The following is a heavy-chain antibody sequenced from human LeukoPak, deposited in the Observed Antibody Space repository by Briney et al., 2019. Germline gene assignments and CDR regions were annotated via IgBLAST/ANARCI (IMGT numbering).Heavy chain of an antibody. D-gene: IGHD2-2*02. CDR3: SRGGKHVVVPAAIPVYYMDV. J-gene: IGHJ6*03. V-gene: IGHV3-49*04. CDR2: IRSKAYGGTT. CDR1: GFTVGDYA. Sequence: QAGGSLRLSCTASGFTVGDYAMSWVRQAPGKGLEWVGFIRSKAYGGTTEYAASVKGRFTISRADSKSIAYLQMNSLKTEDTAVYYCSRGGKHVVVPAAIPVYYMDVWGKGTTVTVSS.